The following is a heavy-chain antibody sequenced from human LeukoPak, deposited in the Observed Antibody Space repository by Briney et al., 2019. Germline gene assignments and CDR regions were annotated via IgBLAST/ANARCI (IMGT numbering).Heavy chain of an antibody. CDR3: AKDNSVGDIAWWFDP. CDR2: INPSGTWT. Sequence: ASVKVSCKASGYTFTSYGINWVRQAPGQGLEWMGVINPSGTWTSYAQKFRGRITMTRDMSTSTDYMELRSLGFEDTAVYYCAKDNSVGDIAWWFDPWGQGTLVTVSS. J-gene: IGHJ5*02. V-gene: IGHV1-46*01. D-gene: IGHD1-26*01. CDR1: GYTFTSYG.